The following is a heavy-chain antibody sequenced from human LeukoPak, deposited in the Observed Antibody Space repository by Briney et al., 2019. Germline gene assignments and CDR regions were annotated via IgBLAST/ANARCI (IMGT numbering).Heavy chain of an antibody. D-gene: IGHD2-15*01. V-gene: IGHV3-30*18. CDR3: AKGSWWFDY. Sequence: GGSLRLSCAASGFTFSSYGMHWVRQAPGKGLEWVAVISYDGSNKYYADSAKGRFTISRDNSKNTLYLQMNSLRAEDTAVYYCAKGSWWFDYWGQGTLVTVSS. J-gene: IGHJ4*02. CDR2: ISYDGSNK. CDR1: GFTFSSYG.